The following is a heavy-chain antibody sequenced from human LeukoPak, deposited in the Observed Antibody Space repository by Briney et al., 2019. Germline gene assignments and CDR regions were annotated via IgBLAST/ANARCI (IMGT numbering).Heavy chain of an antibody. V-gene: IGHV3-7*01. J-gene: IGHJ4*02. CDR3: ARLREIPVFGVVTKSTSYFDY. Sequence: GGTLRLSCAASGFTFSSYGMSWVRQAPGKGLELVANIKQDRSEKYYVDSVKGRFTISRDNAKNSLYLQMNSLRAEDTAVYYCARLREIPVFGVVTKSTSYFDYWGQGTLVTVSS. CDR1: GFTFSSYG. D-gene: IGHD3-3*01. CDR2: IKQDRSEK.